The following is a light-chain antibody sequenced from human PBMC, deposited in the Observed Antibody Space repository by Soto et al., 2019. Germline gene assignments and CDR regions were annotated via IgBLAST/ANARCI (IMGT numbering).Light chain of an antibody. V-gene: IGKV1-39*01. CDR2: AAS. CDR1: QSISSY. Sequence: DIQMTQYPPSLSASVGDRVTITCRASQSISSYLNWYQQKPGKAPKLLIYAASSLQSGVPSRFSGSGSGTDFTLTISSLQPEDFATYYCQQSYSTPRTFGQGTKVDIK. CDR3: QQSYSTPRT. J-gene: IGKJ1*01.